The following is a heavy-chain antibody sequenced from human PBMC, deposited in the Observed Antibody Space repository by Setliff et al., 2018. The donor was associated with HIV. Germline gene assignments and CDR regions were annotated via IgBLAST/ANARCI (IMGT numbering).Heavy chain of an antibody. CDR2: IKQDGSGK. D-gene: IGHD1-26*01. CDR3: ASWVGELPHFDY. CDR1: GFTFSSYW. J-gene: IGHJ4*02. V-gene: IGHV3-7*01. Sequence: GGSLRLSCAASGFTFSSYWMSWVRQAPGKGLEWVANIKQDGSGKYYVDSVKGRFTISRDNAKNSLYLQMNSLRAEDTAVYYCASWVGELPHFDYWGQGTLVTVSS.